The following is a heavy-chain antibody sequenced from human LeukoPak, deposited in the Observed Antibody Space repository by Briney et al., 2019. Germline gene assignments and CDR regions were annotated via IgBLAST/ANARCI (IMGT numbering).Heavy chain of an antibody. J-gene: IGHJ4*02. Sequence: GGSLRLSCAASGFRFSDYYMSWIRQAPGKGLEWVSFIDSSGSTIYYADSVKGRFTISRDNAKNSLYLQMNSLRAEDTAVYYCARDAGYSSSGVDYWGQGTLVTVSS. V-gene: IGHV3-11*04. CDR1: GFRFSDYY. CDR2: IDSSGSTI. D-gene: IGHD6-13*01. CDR3: ARDAGYSSSGVDY.